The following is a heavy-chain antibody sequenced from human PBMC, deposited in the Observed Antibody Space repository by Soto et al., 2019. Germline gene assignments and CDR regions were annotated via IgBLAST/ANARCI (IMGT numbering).Heavy chain of an antibody. Sequence: GGSLRLSCAASGFTFSSYGMHWVRQAPGKGLEWVAVIWYDGSNKYYADSVKGRFTISRDNSKNTLYLQMNSLRAEDTAVYYCARGLSLGGWLQSLQWYFDYWGQGTLVTVSS. CDR2: IWYDGSNK. D-gene: IGHD5-12*01. V-gene: IGHV3-33*01. CDR3: ARGLSLGGWLQSLQWYFDY. CDR1: GFTFSSYG. J-gene: IGHJ4*02.